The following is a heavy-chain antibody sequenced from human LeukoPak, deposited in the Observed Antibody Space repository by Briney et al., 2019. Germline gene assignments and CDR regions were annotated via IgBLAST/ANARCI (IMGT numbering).Heavy chain of an antibody. CDR2: IYYSGST. J-gene: IGHJ4*02. V-gene: IGHV4-59*08. CDR1: GGSISSYY. CDR3: ARHRGYSYGSPLFDY. Sequence: SETLSLTCTVSGGSISSYYWSWIRQPPGKGLEWIGYIYYSGSTNYNPSLKSRVTISVDTSKNQFSLKLSSVTAADTAVYYCARHRGYSYGSPLFDYWGQGTLVTVSS. D-gene: IGHD5-18*01.